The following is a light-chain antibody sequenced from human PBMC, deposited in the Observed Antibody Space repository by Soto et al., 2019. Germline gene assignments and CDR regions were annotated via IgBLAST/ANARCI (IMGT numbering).Light chain of an antibody. CDR1: QGIESS. J-gene: IGKJ5*01. Sequence: IQVTQSPSSLSASVGDRVTIPCRASQGIESSFAWYQQKPGKAPKLLIYAASSLQSGVRSRFSGSGSGTDFTLTISSLQPEDFATDYCKQLHDYTITFGQGTRLEIK. CDR3: KQLHDYTIT. V-gene: IGKV1-9*01. CDR2: AAS.